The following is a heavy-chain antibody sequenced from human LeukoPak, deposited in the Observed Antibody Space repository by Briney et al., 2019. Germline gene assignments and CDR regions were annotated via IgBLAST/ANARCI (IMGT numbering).Heavy chain of an antibody. D-gene: IGHD3-22*01. CDR2: MNPSGST. Sequence: SETLSLTCAVYGGSFSGYYWTWIRQTPEKGLEWIGEMNPSGSTNYNPSLKSRVTFSVDTSKNRFSLELSSVTAADTAVYYCARGRQDVTMIVVVMTAVSYYLDVWGKGTTVTVS. CDR1: GGSFSGYY. J-gene: IGHJ6*03. V-gene: IGHV4-34*01. CDR3: ARGRQDVTMIVVVMTAVSYYLDV.